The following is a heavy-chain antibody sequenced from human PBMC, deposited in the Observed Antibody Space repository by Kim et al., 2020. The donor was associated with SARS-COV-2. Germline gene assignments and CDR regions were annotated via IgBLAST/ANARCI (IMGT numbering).Heavy chain of an antibody. V-gene: IGHV3-48*03. CDR2: ISNRADSI. D-gene: IGHD3-16*01. CDR1: GFTFSDRG. J-gene: IGHJ4*02. Sequence: GGSLRLSCAASGFTFSDRGMNWVRQAPGKGLEWISYISNRADSIYYADSVKGRFTISRDNAKSSLYLQMNSLSAEDTAIYYCGRDLGLSDAYSAPSPVDYWGQGTLVTVSS. CDR3: GRDLGLSDAYSAPSPVDY.